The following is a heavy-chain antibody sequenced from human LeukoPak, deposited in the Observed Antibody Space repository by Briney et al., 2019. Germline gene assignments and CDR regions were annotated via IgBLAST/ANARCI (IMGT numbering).Heavy chain of an antibody. CDR2: ISDIGSI. CDR1: GGSISGYY. J-gene: IGHJ4*02. CDR3: AGHHPRNTVDF. V-gene: IGHV4-59*08. D-gene: IGHD2/OR15-2a*01. Sequence: PSETLSLTCTVSGGSISGYYWSWIRQPPGKGLEWIAYISDIGSINYNPSLKSRVTISLDTSKNQFSLKLSSVTAADTAVYYFAGHHPRNTVDFWGQGTLVTVSS.